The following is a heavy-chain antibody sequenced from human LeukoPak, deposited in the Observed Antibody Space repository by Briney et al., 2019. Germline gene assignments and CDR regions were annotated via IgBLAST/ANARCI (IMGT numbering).Heavy chain of an antibody. J-gene: IGHJ3*02. CDR1: AYTFTNYD. CDR3: AVKNYYDSSGYYSGAFDI. V-gene: IGHV1-8*01. CDR2: MNPNSGKT. D-gene: IGHD3-22*01. Sequence: ASVKVSCKASAYTFTNYDINWVRQATGQGLEWMGWMNPNSGKTVYAQKFQGRVTMTRDTSISTAYMELSRLRSDDTAVYYCAVKNYYDSSGYYSGAFDIWGQGTMVTVSS.